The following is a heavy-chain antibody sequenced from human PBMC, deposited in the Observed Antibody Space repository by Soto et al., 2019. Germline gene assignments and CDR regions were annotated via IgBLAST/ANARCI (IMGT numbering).Heavy chain of an antibody. J-gene: IGHJ4*02. V-gene: IGHV3-23*01. CDR2: ISGGGGST. Sequence: EVQLLESGGRLVQPGGSLRLSCAASGFSFSIYAMNWVRQAPGKGLEWVSGISGGGGSTYHADSVKGRFTISRDNSKNTLYRQMNSLRAEDTAVYYCAKDPTSYDSSAQFDSWGQGTLVTVSS. D-gene: IGHD3-22*01. CDR3: AKDPTSYDSSAQFDS. CDR1: GFSFSIYA.